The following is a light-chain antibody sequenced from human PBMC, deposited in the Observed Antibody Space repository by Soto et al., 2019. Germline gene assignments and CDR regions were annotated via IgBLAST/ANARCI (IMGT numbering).Light chain of an antibody. Sequence: QSALTQPASVSGSPGQSITISCSGTSSDVGGYNYVSWYQQHPGKAPKLMIYDVSNRPSGVSNRFSGSKSGNTAYLTISGLQAEDEADYYCSSYTSSSTYVVGTGTKLTVL. CDR1: SSDVGGYNY. CDR2: DVS. V-gene: IGLV2-14*01. J-gene: IGLJ1*01. CDR3: SSYTSSSTYV.